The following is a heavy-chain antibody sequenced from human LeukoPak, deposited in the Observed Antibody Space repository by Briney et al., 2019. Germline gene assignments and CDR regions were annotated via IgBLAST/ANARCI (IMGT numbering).Heavy chain of an antibody. CDR2: INHSGST. CDR1: GGSFSGYY. J-gene: IGHJ5*02. CDR3: ARGRGYYVWGSNRQNWFDP. V-gene: IGHV4-34*01. D-gene: IGHD3-16*02. Sequence: SETLSLTCAVYGGSFSGYYWSWIRQPPGKGLEWIGEINHSGSTNYNPSLKSRVTISVDTSKNQFSLKLSSVTAADTAVYYCARGRGYYVWGSNRQNWFDPWGQGTLVTVSS.